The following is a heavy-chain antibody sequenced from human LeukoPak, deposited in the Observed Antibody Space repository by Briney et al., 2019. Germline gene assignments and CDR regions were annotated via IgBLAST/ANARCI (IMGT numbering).Heavy chain of an antibody. Sequence: ASVKVSCKASGYTFTSYDITWVRQATGQGLEWMGWMNPNSGNTGYAQKFQGRVTMTRNTSISTAYMELSSLRSEDTAVCYCAREAYYYDSSGQYGRAFDIWGQGTMVTVSS. D-gene: IGHD3-22*01. CDR3: AREAYYYDSSGQYGRAFDI. CDR1: GYTFTSYD. CDR2: MNPNSGNT. J-gene: IGHJ3*02. V-gene: IGHV1-8*01.